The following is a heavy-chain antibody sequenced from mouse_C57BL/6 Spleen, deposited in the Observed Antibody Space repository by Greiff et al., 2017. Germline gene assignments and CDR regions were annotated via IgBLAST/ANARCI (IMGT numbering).Heavy chain of an antibody. CDR2: ISDGGSYT. J-gene: IGHJ1*03. CDR3: ARDAYYSNYWYFDV. Sequence: EVKLMESGGGLVKPGGSLKLSCAASGFTFSSYAMSWVRKTTEKRLAWVATISDGGSYTYYPDNVKGRFTISRVNAKNNLYLQMSHLKSEDTAMYYCARDAYYSNYWYFDVWGTGTTVTVSS. D-gene: IGHD2-5*01. V-gene: IGHV5-4*01. CDR1: GFTFSSYA.